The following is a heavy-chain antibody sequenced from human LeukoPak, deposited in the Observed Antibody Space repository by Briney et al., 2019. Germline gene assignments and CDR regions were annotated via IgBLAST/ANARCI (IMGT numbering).Heavy chain of an antibody. Sequence: PSETLSLTCAVYGGSFSGYYWSWIRQPPGKGLEWIGEINHSGSTNYNPSLKSRVTISVDTSKNQFSLKLSSVTAADTAVYYCARVSSHDFWRGYKYGDCFDYWGQGTLVTVSS. CDR2: INHSGST. CDR3: ARVSSHDFWRGYKYGDCFDY. V-gene: IGHV4-34*01. J-gene: IGHJ4*02. CDR1: GGSFSGYY. D-gene: IGHD3-3*01.